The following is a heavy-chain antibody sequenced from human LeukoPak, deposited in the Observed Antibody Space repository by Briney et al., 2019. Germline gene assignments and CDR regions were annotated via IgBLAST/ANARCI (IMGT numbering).Heavy chain of an antibody. CDR2: IYPGDSDT. CDR1: GYSFTSYW. D-gene: IGHD5-12*01. Sequence: GESLKISCKGSGYSFTSYWIGWVRQMPGKGLEWMGIIYPGDSDTRYSPSFQGQVTISADKSISTAYLQWSSLKASDTAMYYCARRVATSDLLTYYFDYWGQGTLVTVSS. J-gene: IGHJ4*02. V-gene: IGHV5-51*01. CDR3: ARRVATSDLLTYYFDY.